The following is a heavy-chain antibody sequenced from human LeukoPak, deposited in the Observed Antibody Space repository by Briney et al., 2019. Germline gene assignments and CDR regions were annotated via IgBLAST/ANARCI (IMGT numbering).Heavy chain of an antibody. CDR1: GFTFSNAW. Sequence: GGSLRLSCAASGFTFSNAWVRWVRQAPGKGLEWVGRIKSKTDGGTTDYAAPVKGRFTISRDDSKNTLYLQMNSLKTEDTAVYYCTTADSTIFGVVPYFDYWGQGTLVTVSS. CDR3: TTADSTIFGVVPYFDY. J-gene: IGHJ4*02. V-gene: IGHV3-15*01. D-gene: IGHD3-3*01. CDR2: IKSKTDGGTT.